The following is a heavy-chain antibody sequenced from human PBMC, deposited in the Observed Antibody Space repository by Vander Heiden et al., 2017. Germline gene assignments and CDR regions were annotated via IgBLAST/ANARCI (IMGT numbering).Heavy chain of an antibody. Sequence: QFKLVHLGLRWKSPGSWGRVSVRASGAPSSTYALAWGDRAPGQAPGQGVEWMGGIIPIFGTANYAQKFQGRVTITADESTSTAYMELSSLRSEDTAVYYCARVVDDSSGYYSNTYYYYGMDVWGQGTTVTVSS. J-gene: IGHJ6*02. CDR3: ARVVDDSSGYYSNTYYYYGMDV. CDR2: IIPIFGTA. CDR1: GAPSSTYA. V-gene: IGHV1-69*12. D-gene: IGHD3-22*01.